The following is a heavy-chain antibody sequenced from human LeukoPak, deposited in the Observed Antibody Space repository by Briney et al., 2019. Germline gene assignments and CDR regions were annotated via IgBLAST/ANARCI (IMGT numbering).Heavy chain of an antibody. CDR1: AYTFMEHY. CDR2: ISAYNGNT. Sequence: GASVEVSCKAPAYTFMEHYIHWVRQAPGQGLEWMGWISAYNGNTNYAQKLQGRVTMTTDTSTSTAYMELRSLRSGDTAVYYCARDQGRQVYSSGWYPNYYYGMDVWGQGTTVTVSS. J-gene: IGHJ6*02. V-gene: IGHV1-18*01. CDR3: ARDQGRQVYSSGWYPNYYYGMDV. D-gene: IGHD6-19*01.